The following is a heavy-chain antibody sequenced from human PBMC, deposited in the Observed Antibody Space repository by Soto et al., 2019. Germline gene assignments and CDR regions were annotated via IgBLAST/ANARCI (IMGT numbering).Heavy chain of an antibody. J-gene: IGHJ5*02. Sequence: QVQLVESGGGVVQPGRSPRLSCAASGFTFSSYGMHWVRQAPGKGLEWVAVISYDGSNKYYADSVKGRFTISRDNSENTLYLQMSSLRAEDTAVYYCAKESSSGWIWAIDWFDPWGQGTLVTVSS. D-gene: IGHD6-19*01. CDR1: GFTFSSYG. CDR2: ISYDGSNK. V-gene: IGHV3-30*18. CDR3: AKESSSGWIWAIDWFDP.